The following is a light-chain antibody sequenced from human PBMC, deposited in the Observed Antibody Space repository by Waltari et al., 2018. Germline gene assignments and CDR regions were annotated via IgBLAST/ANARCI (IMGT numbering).Light chain of an antibody. CDR2: EVN. CDR1: SSDVGGHKF. J-gene: IGLJ1*01. V-gene: IGLV2-8*01. Sequence: QSALTQPPSASGSPGQSVTISCTGTSSDVGGHKFVSWYQQHPGRAPKLMIYEVNQRPSGVPDRFSGSKSGNTASLTVSGLQAEDEADYYCSSYAGSNNLVFGTGTKVTVL. CDR3: SSYAGSNNLV.